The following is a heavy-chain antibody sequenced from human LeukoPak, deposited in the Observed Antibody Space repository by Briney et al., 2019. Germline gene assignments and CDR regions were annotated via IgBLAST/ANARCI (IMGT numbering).Heavy chain of an antibody. CDR3: ARVGDYYDSSSTTFDY. D-gene: IGHD3-22*01. Sequence: ETLSLTCAVYGGSFSGYYWSWIRQPPGKGLEWIGEINHSGSTNYNPSLKSRVTISVDTSKNQFSLKLSSVTAADTAVYYCARVGDYYDSSSTTFDYWGQGTLVTVSS. V-gene: IGHV4-34*01. CDR2: INHSGST. J-gene: IGHJ4*02. CDR1: GGSFSGYY.